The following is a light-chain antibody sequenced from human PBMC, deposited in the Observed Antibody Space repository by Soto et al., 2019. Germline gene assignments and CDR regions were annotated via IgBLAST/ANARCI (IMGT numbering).Light chain of an antibody. J-gene: IGKJ4*01. Sequence: DIQMTQSPSSLSASVGDKVTITCRASQNVASYLNWYQQKLGTAPKVLIYATSTLKTVVPSRFSGSGSGTEFILSITSLQPEDCATYHCLQTYSPPLTFGGGTKVDIK. CDR2: ATS. CDR3: LQTYSPPLT. CDR1: QNVASY. V-gene: IGKV1-39*01.